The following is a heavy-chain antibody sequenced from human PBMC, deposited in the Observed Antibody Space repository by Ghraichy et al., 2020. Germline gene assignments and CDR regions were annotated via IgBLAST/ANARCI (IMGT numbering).Heavy chain of an antibody. CDR1: GFSFTDAW. V-gene: IGHV3-15*01. J-gene: IGHJ4*02. CDR3: TDRSH. CDR2: VKSKTDGGTT. D-gene: IGHD3-22*01. Sequence: LSLTRAVSGFSFTDAWMHWVRQAAGKGLEWVGRVKSKTDGGTTNYAASVKGRFTISRDDSKKTLYLQMNSLKTEDTAVYYCTDRSHWGQGIQVTVSS.